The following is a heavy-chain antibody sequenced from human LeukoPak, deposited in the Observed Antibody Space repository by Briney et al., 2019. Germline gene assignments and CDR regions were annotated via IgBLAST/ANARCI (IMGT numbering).Heavy chain of an antibody. J-gene: IGHJ3*02. CDR1: GFTFDDYA. CDR2: ISWNSGSI. CDR3: AKGHSSGYLDAFDI. D-gene: IGHD3-22*01. Sequence: GRSLRLSCAASGFTFDDYAMHWVRQAPGKGLEWVSGISWNSGSIGYADSVKGRFTISRDNAKNSLYLQMNSLRAEDMALYYCAKGHSSGYLDAFDIWGQGTMVIVSS. V-gene: IGHV3-9*03.